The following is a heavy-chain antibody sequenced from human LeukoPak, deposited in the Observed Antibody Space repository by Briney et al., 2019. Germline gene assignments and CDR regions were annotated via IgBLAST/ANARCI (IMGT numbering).Heavy chain of an antibody. D-gene: IGHD6-13*01. V-gene: IGHV1-8*01. CDR2: MNPNSGNT. CDR1: GYTFTSYD. Sequence: ASVKVSCKASGYTFTSYDINWVRQATGQGLEWMGWMNPNSGNTGYAQKLQGRVTMTTDTSTSTAYMELRSLRSDDTAVYYCARAAYSSSWIYYYYYYMDVWGKGTTVTVSS. CDR3: ARAAYSSSWIYYYYYYMDV. J-gene: IGHJ6*03.